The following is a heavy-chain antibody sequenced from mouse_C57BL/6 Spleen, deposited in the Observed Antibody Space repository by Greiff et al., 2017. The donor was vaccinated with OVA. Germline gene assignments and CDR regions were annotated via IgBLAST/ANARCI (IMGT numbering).Heavy chain of an antibody. D-gene: IGHD2-3*01. CDR1: GYTFTSYW. CDR3: ARFGDGYYPYFDY. J-gene: IGHJ2*01. V-gene: IGHV1-64*01. CDR2: IHPNSGST. Sequence: QVQLQQSGAELVKPGASVKLSCKASGYTFTSYWMHWVKQRPGQGLEWIGMIHPNSGSTNYNEKFKSKATLTVDKSSSTAYMQLSSLTSEDSAVYYCARFGDGYYPYFDYWGQGTTLTVSS.